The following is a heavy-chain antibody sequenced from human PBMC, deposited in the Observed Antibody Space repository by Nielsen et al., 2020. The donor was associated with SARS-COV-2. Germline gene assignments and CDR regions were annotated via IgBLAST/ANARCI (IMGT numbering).Heavy chain of an antibody. CDR1: GFSFNNYG. D-gene: IGHD3/OR15-3a*01. CDR3: AKDRAIFMIYITRGGPDF. CDR2: ISYEGSKR. Sequence: GESLRLSCAASGFSFNNYGMHWVRQAPGKGLEWVAYISYEGSKRYYADSVKGRFTISRDFSTSTLYLQMNSLRAEDTAMYYCAKDRAIFMIYITRGGPDFWGQGTLVTVSS. J-gene: IGHJ4*02. V-gene: IGHV3-30*18.